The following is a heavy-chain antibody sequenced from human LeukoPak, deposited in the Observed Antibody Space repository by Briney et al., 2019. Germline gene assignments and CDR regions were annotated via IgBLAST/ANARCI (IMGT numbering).Heavy chain of an antibody. Sequence: ASVKVSCKAFGYTFTGYYMHWVRQAPGQGLEWMGWINPNSGGTNYAQKFQGRVTMTRDTSISTAYMELSRLRSDDTAVYYCARDRGVDYCSGGSCSHYYYYMDVWGKGTTVTVSS. CDR1: GYTFTGYY. D-gene: IGHD2-15*01. V-gene: IGHV1-2*02. J-gene: IGHJ6*03. CDR3: ARDRGVDYCSGGSCSHYYYYMDV. CDR2: INPNSGGT.